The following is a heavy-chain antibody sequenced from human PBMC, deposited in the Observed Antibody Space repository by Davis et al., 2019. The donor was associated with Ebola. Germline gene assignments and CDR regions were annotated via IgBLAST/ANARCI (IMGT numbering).Heavy chain of an antibody. Sequence: GGSLRLSCAASGFTFSSYAMSWVRQAPGKGLEWVSAISGSGGSTYYADSVKGRFTISRDNSKNTPYLQMNSLRAEDTAVYYCAKGSYSSSFLYYYYYGMDVWGQGTTVTVSS. J-gene: IGHJ6*02. D-gene: IGHD6-6*01. V-gene: IGHV3-23*01. CDR2: ISGSGGST. CDR1: GFTFSSYA. CDR3: AKGSYSSSFLYYYYYGMDV.